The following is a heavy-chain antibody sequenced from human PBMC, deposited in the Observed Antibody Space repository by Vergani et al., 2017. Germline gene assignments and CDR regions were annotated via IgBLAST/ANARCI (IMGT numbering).Heavy chain of an antibody. V-gene: IGHV5-51*01. CDR1: GYSFTSYW. CDR3: ARPGAYYYDSSGYYGGWFDP. D-gene: IGHD3-22*01. J-gene: IGHJ5*02. Sequence: EVQLVQSGAEVKKPGESLKISCKGSGYSFTSYWLGWVRQMPGKGLEWMGIIYPGDSDTRYSPSFQGQVTISADKSISTAYLQWSSLKASDTAMYYCARPGAYYYDSSGYYGGWFDPWGQGTLVTVSS. CDR2: IYPGDSDT.